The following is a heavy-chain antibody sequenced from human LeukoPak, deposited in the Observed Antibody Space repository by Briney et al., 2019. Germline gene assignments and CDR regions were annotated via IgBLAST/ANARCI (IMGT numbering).Heavy chain of an antibody. J-gene: IGHJ4*02. CDR2: ISSSGSYI. CDR3: ARDYDRSGYSDS. V-gene: IGHV3-21*01. Sequence: PGGSLRLSCAASGFTFSSYAINWVRQAPGEGLEWVSSISSSGSYIYYADSVRGRFTISRDNAKNSLYLQMNSLRAEDTAVYYCARDYDRSGYSDSWGQGTLVTVSS. CDR1: GFTFSSYA. D-gene: IGHD3-22*01.